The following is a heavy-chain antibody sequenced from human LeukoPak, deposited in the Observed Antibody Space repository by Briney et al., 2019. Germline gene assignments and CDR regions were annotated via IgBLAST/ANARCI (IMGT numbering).Heavy chain of an antibody. V-gene: IGHV3-21*01. J-gene: IGHJ4*02. Sequence: PGGSLRLSCAASGFTFSSYSMNWVRQAPGKGLEWVSSISSSSSYIYYADSVKGRFTISRENAKNSLYLQMNSLRAGDTAVYYCAREGRYYDSSLDYWGQGTLVTVSS. CDR3: AREGRYYDSSLDY. CDR1: GFTFSSYS. CDR2: ISSSSSYI. D-gene: IGHD3-22*01.